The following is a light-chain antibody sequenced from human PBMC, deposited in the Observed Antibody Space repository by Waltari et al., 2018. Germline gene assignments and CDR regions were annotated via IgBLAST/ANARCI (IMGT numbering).Light chain of an antibody. J-gene: IGLJ1*01. CDR2: AFT. Sequence: HSALTQPASVSGSPGQSITISCTGTRRDVGGYDFVSWYRQHPEKAPNLILFAFTERPSELSARFSGSKSGNTASLTISGLQSDDEADYYCASYTSSSNYVFGSGTTVTV. CDR3: ASYTSSSNYV. V-gene: IGLV2-14*03. CDR1: RRDVGGYDF.